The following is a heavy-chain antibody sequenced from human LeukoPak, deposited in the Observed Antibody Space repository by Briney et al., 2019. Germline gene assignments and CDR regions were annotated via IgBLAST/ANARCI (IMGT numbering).Heavy chain of an antibody. CDR3: ARAAPYYYGSGSYFDY. Sequence: SETLSLTCAVYGGSFSGYYWSWIRQPPGKGLEWIGEINHSGSTNYNPSLKSRVTISVDTSKNQFSLKLSSVTAADTAVYYCARAAPYYYGSGSYFDYWGQGTLVTVSP. J-gene: IGHJ4*02. CDR2: INHSGST. D-gene: IGHD3-10*01. CDR1: GGSFSGYY. V-gene: IGHV4-34*01.